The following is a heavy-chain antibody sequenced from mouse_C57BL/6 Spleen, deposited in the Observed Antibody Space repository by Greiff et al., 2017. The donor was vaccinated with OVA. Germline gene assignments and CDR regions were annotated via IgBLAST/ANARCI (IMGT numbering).Heavy chain of an antibody. CDR2: ISYDGSN. Sequence: EVQLKESGPGLVKPSQSLSLTCSVTGYSITSGYYWNWIRQFPGNKLEWMGYISYDGSNNYNPSLKNRISITRDTSKNQFFLKLNSVTTEDTATYYCARLGRGYYYAMDYWGQGTSVTVSS. CDR3: ARLGRGYYYAMDY. J-gene: IGHJ4*01. CDR1: GYSITSGYY. V-gene: IGHV3-6*01. D-gene: IGHD4-1*01.